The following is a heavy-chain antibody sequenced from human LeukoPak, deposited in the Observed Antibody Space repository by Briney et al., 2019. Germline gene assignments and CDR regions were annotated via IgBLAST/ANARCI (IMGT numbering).Heavy chain of an antibody. CDR2: ISAYNGNT. V-gene: IGHV1-18*01. Sequence: ASVKVSCKASGYTFTSYGISWVRKAPGQGLEGMGWISAYNGNTNYAQKLQGRVTMTTDTSTSTAYMELRSLRSDDTAVYYCARDEYTMVRGVNYFDYRGQGTLVTVSS. CDR3: ARDEYTMVRGVNYFDY. D-gene: IGHD3-10*01. J-gene: IGHJ4*02. CDR1: GYTFTSYG.